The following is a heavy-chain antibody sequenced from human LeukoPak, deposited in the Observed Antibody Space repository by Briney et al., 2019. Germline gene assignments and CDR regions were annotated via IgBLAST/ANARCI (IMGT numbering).Heavy chain of an antibody. CDR3: ARGDYGDYGRTDY. CDR2: INHSGST. D-gene: IGHD4-17*01. V-gene: IGHV4-34*01. Sequence: SETLSLTCAVYGGSFSGYYWSWIRQPPGKGLEWIGEINHSGSTNYNPSLKSRVTISVDTSKNQFSLKLSSVTAADTAVYYCARGDYGDYGRTDYWGQGTLVTVSS. J-gene: IGHJ4*02. CDR1: GGSFSGYY.